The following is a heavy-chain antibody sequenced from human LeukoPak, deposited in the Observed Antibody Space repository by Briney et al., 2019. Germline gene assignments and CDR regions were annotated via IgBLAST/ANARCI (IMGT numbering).Heavy chain of an antibody. J-gene: IGHJ4*02. CDR2: IYTSGST. CDR1: GGSISSYY. Sequence: SGTLSLTCTVSGGSISSYYWSWIRQPAGKGLEWIGRIYTSGSTNYNPSLKSRVTMSVDTSKNQFSLKLSSVTAADTAVYYCAGTMIVEGKYYFDYWGQGTLVTVSS. D-gene: IGHD3-22*01. CDR3: AGTMIVEGKYYFDY. V-gene: IGHV4-4*07.